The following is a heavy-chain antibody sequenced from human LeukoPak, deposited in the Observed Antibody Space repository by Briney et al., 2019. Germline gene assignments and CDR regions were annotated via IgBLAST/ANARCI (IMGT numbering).Heavy chain of an antibody. Sequence: SQTLSLTCAISGDSVSSDSAAYNWIRQSPSRGLEWLGRTYYRSKWYNDYAVSVKSRITINPGTSKNQFSLQLNSVTPEDTGMYYCTRGGYYGLDVWGQGTTVTVSS. V-gene: IGHV6-1*01. CDR2: TYYRSKWYN. CDR3: TRGGYYGLDV. D-gene: IGHD3-16*01. J-gene: IGHJ6*02. CDR1: GDSVSSDSAA.